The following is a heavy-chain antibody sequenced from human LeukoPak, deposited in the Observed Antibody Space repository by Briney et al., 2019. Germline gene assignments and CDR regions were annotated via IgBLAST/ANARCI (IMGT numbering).Heavy chain of an antibody. CDR2: IRSSSNTI. V-gene: IGHV3-48*04. Sequence: GGSLRLSCAVSGFTFSNYGMNWVRQAPGKGLEWVSYIRSSSNTIYYADSAKGRFTISRDNAKNSLYLQMNSLRAEDTAVYYCARDRLRVFDIWGQGTMVTVSS. CDR3: ARDRLRVFDI. D-gene: IGHD4-17*01. CDR1: GFTFSNYG. J-gene: IGHJ3*02.